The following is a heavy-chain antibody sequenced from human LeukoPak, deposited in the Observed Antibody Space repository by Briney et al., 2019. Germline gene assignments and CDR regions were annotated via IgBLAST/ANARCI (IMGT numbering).Heavy chain of an antibody. D-gene: IGHD3-3*01. J-gene: IGHJ6*04. CDR3: TTMITFFGVVWMDV. CDR1: GFTFSNAW. Sequence: GGSLRLSCAASGFTFSNAWMSWVRQAPGKGLEWVGRIKSKTDGGTTDYAAPVKGRFTISRDDSKNTLYLQMNSLKTEDTAVYYCTTMITFFGVVWMDVWGKGTTVTVSS. V-gene: IGHV3-15*01. CDR2: IKSKTDGGTT.